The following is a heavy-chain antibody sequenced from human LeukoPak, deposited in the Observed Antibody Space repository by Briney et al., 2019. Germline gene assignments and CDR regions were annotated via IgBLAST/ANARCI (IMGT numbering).Heavy chain of an antibody. Sequence: GGSLRLSCAASGFTFGSYSMNWVRQAPGKGLEWVSSISSSSSYIYYADSVKGRFTISRDNAKNSLYLQMNSLRAEDTAVYYCASWGSNFDYWGQGTLVTVSS. CDR1: GFTFGSYS. CDR2: ISSSSSYI. CDR3: ASWGSNFDY. J-gene: IGHJ4*02. D-gene: IGHD3-16*01. V-gene: IGHV3-21*01.